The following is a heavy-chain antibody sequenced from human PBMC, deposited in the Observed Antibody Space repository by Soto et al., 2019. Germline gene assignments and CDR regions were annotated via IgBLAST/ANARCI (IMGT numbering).Heavy chain of an antibody. CDR3: AKIPTGSGSSKFDY. D-gene: IGHD3-10*01. V-gene: IGHV3-23*01. J-gene: IGHJ4*02. Sequence: LRLSCAASGFTFRTYAMNWVRQAPGKGLEWISAISGSGSFTHYADSVRGRFTISRDNSQNQLYLQMNNLRGDDTAMYYCAKIPTGSGSSKFDYWGQGIQVTVYS. CDR1: GFTFRTYA. CDR2: ISGSGSFT.